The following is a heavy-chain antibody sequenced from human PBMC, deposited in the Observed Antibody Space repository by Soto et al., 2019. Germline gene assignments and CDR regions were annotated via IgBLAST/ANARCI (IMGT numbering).Heavy chain of an antibody. CDR2: ISSSSSTI. D-gene: IGHD3-10*02. V-gene: IGHV3-48*01. CDR3: ARHNVRGRTYYYYMDV. CDR1: GFTFSSYS. Sequence: GGSLRLSCAASGFTFSSYSMNWVRQAPGKGLEWVSYISSSSSTIYYADSVKGRFTISRDNAKNSLYLQMNSLRAEDTAVYYCARHNVRGRTYYYYMDVWGKGTTVTVSS. J-gene: IGHJ6*03.